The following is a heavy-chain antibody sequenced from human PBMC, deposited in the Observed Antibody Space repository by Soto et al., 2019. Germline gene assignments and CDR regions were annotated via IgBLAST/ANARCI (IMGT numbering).Heavy chain of an antibody. J-gene: IGHJ5*02. CDR3: AKWADIAADGTDRTRKHQLPFDP. Sequence: GGSLRLSCAASGFTFSSYAMSWVRQAPGKGLEWVSAISGSGGSTYYADSVKGRFTISRDNSKNTLYLQMNSLRAEDTAVYYCAKWADIAADGTDRTRKHQLPFDPWGQGTLVTVS. V-gene: IGHV3-23*01. CDR1: GFTFSSYA. D-gene: IGHD6-13*01. CDR2: ISGSGGST.